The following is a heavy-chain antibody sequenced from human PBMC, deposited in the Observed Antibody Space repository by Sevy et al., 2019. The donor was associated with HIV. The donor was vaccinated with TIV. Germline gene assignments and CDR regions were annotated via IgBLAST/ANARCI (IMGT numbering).Heavy chain of an antibody. Sequence: GGSLRLSCVGSGFAFRKFGMHWVRQAPGKGLEWLSAVSYDGRNTDYSDFLKGRVTISGDNSKNTLYLDINSLGVEDTAVYFCAKVGGGTSWAFNYLEYWGRGTLVTVSS. CDR2: VSYDGRNT. CDR3: AKVGGGTSWAFNYLEY. V-gene: IGHV3-30*18. CDR1: GFAFRKFG. D-gene: IGHD3-16*01. J-gene: IGHJ4*02.